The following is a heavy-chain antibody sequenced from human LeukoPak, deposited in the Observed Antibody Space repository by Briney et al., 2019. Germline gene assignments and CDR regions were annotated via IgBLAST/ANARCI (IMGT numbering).Heavy chain of an antibody. CDR1: GYTFSNFA. J-gene: IGHJ6*02. CDR3: ARDQITMVRGGVYYGMDV. CDR2: ISGSGGST. D-gene: IGHD3-10*01. V-gene: IGHV3-23*01. Sequence: GGSLRLSCEVSGYTFSNFAVNWVRQAPGKGLEWVSAISGSGGSTYYADSVKGRFTISRDNSKNTLYLQMNSLRAEDTAVYYCARDQITMVRGGVYYGMDVWGQGTTVTVSS.